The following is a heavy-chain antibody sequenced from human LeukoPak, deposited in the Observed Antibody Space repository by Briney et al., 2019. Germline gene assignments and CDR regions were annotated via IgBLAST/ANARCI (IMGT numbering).Heavy chain of an antibody. CDR3: ARDPGRGATIKKYNWFDP. CDR2: IIPILGIA. V-gene: IGHV1-69*04. Sequence: SVKVSCKASGGTFSSYAISWVRQAPGQGLEWMGRIIPILGIANYAQKFQGRVTITADESTSTAYMELSSLRSEDTAVYYCARDPGRGATIKKYNWFDPWGQGTLVTVSS. J-gene: IGHJ5*02. CDR1: GGTFSSYA. D-gene: IGHD5-12*01.